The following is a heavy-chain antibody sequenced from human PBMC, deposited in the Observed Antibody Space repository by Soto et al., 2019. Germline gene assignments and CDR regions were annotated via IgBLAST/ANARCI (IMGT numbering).Heavy chain of an antibody. D-gene: IGHD2-15*01. J-gene: IGHJ4*02. CDR1: GGSVSSGSYY. CDR2: IYYSGST. Sequence: SETLSLTCTVSGGSVSSGSYYWSWIRQPPGKGLEWIGYIYYSGSTNYNPSLKSRVTISVDTSKNQFSLKLSSVTAADTAVYFCARLPGYCSAASCRIDSWGQGTLVTVSS. CDR3: ARLPGYCSAASCRIDS. V-gene: IGHV4-61*01.